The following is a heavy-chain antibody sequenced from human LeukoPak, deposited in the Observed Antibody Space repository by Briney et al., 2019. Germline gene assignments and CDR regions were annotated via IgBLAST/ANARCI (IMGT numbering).Heavy chain of an antibody. CDR3: ARTLMVRGRHNWFDP. V-gene: IGHV4-34*01. D-gene: IGHD3-10*01. J-gene: IGHJ5*02. CDR1: IDSFTNYY. CDR2: VNDSGGT. Sequence: PSETPSLTCAVYIDSFTNYYWNWIRQTPGKGLEWIGEVNDSGGTNINPSLKSRVTISVDTSKNQFSLKLSSVTAVDTAVYYCARTLMVRGRHNWFDPWGQGTLVTVSS.